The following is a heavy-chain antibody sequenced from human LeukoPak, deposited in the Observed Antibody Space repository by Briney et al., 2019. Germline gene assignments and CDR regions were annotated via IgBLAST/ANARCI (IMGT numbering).Heavy chain of an antibody. CDR3: ARDFRAVAGLGYYYYYMDV. D-gene: IGHD6-19*01. CDR1: GYTFTTYA. CDR2: INAGNGDT. Sequence: ASVKVSCKASGYTFTTYAIHWVRQAPGQRLEWMGWINAGNGDTKFSQKFQGKVTITRDTSASTDYMELSSLRSEDTAVYYCARDFRAVAGLGYYYYYMDVWGKGTTVTVSS. V-gene: IGHV1-3*01. J-gene: IGHJ6*03.